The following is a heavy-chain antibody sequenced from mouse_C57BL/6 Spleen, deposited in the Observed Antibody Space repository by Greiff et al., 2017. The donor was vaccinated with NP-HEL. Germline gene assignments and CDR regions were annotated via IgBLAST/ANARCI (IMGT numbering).Heavy chain of an antibody. Sequence: QVQLQQSGAELVRPGTSVKVSCKASGYAFTNYLIEWVKQRPGQGLEWIGVINPGSGGTNYNEKFKGKATLTADKSSSTAYMQLSSLTSEDSAVYFCARGGGKRSGPFAYWGQGTLVTVSA. D-gene: IGHD3-2*02. V-gene: IGHV1-54*01. CDR1: GYAFTNYL. J-gene: IGHJ3*01. CDR3: ARGGGKRSGPFAY. CDR2: INPGSGGT.